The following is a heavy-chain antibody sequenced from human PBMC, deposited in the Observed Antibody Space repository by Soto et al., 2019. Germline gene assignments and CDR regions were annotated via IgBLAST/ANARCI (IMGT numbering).Heavy chain of an antibody. CDR3: ARGVVNYYDSSGYYLLDY. J-gene: IGHJ4*02. CDR1: GGSFSGYY. CDR2: INHSGST. Sequence: QVQLQQWGAGLLKPSETLSLTCAVYGGSFSGYYWSWIRQPPGKGLEWIGEINHSGSTNYNPSPKSRVTISVDTSKNQFSLKLSSVTAADTAVYYCARGVVNYYDSSGYYLLDYWGQGTLVTVSS. D-gene: IGHD3-22*01. V-gene: IGHV4-34*01.